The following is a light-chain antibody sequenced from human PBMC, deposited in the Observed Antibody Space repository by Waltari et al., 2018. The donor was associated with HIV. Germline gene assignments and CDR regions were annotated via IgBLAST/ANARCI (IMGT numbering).Light chain of an antibody. V-gene: IGKV3-20*01. CDR3: QNYDSSPPYT. Sequence: EIVLTQSPGTLSLSPGETATLSCRASHRISSTSLAWYQQKPGQAPRFLIYGASSRATGIPDRFSGSGPGTDFTLTISRLEPEDFAVYYCQNYDSSPPYTFGQGTKLEIK. CDR2: GAS. J-gene: IGKJ2*01. CDR1: HRISSTS.